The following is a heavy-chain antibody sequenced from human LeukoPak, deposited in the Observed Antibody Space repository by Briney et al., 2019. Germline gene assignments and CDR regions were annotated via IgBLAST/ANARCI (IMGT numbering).Heavy chain of an antibody. Sequence: GGSLRLSCAASGFTFSSYEMNWVRQAPGKGLEWVSYISSSGSTIYYADSVKGRFTISRDNAKNSLYLQMNSRRAEGTAVYFCARGETATIRGPYCDYWGQGILVTVSS. CDR1: GFTFSSYE. V-gene: IGHV3-48*03. CDR3: ARGETATIRGPYCDY. J-gene: IGHJ4*02. D-gene: IGHD5-24*01. CDR2: ISSSGSTI.